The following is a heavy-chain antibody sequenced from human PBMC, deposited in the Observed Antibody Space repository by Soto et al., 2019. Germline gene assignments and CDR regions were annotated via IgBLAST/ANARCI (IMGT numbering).Heavy chain of an antibody. J-gene: IGHJ4*02. CDR3: ARVLVESSWYGEDY. CDR2: INAGNGNT. D-gene: IGHD6-13*01. CDR1: VYTFTSYA. V-gene: IGHV1-3*01. Sequence: ASVKVSCKASVYTFTSYAMHWVRLAPGQRREWMGWINAGNGNTKYSQKFQRRVTITKDTSASTAYMEPSSLRSEDTAVYYFARVLVESSWYGEDYWGQGPLVTVS.